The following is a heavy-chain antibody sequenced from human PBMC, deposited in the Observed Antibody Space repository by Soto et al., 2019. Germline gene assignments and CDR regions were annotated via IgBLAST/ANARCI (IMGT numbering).Heavy chain of an antibody. CDR3: ARGYYCGGDCYSGLAAMDV. CDR1: CYTFTSCG. Sequence: XPVKVACNAACYTFTSCGIIWVRQTPGQGLEWMGWISAYNGNTNYAQKLQGRVTMTTDTSTSTAYMELRSLRSDDTAVYYCARGYYCGGDCYSGLAAMDVWGQGTTVSVS. CDR2: ISAYNGNT. D-gene: IGHD2-21*02. V-gene: IGHV1-18*01. J-gene: IGHJ6*02.